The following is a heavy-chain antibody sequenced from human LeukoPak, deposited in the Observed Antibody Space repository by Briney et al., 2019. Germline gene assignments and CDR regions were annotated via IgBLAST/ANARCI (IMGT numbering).Heavy chain of an antibody. CDR2: ISGSGSST. CDR1: GFTFNTYT. J-gene: IGHJ4*02. CDR3: AKGVSSPLYYFDY. D-gene: IGHD6-13*01. V-gene: IGHV3-23*01. Sequence: PGGSLRLSCAASGFTFNTYTMNWVRQAPGKGLEWVSAISGSGSSTYYADSVKGQFTISRDNSKNTLYLQMNSLRAEDTAVYYCAKGVSSPLYYFDYWGQGTLVTVSS.